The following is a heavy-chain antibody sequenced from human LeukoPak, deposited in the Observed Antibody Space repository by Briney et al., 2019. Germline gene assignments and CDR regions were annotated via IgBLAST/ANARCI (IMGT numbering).Heavy chain of an antibody. CDR2: INHSGST. D-gene: IGHD6-13*01. CDR1: GGSFSGYY. J-gene: IGHJ4*02. CDR3: ARSLHNERHGPQIDSSSWPKSSNFDY. V-gene: IGHV4-34*01. Sequence: PSETLSLTCAVYGGSFSGYYWSWIRQPPGKGLEWIGEINHSGSTNYNPSLKSRVTISVDTSKNQFSLKLSSVTAADTAVYYCARSLHNERHGPQIDSSSWPKSSNFDYWGQGALVTVSS.